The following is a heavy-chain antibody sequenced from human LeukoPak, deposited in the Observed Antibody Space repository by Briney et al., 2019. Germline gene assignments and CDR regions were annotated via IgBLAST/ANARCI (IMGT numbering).Heavy chain of an antibody. CDR2: IKQDGSVK. CDR3: ARGGYYGSNDY. D-gene: IGHD3-22*01. J-gene: IGHJ4*02. V-gene: IGHV3-7*01. CDR1: GFTFSSYW. Sequence: PGGSLRLSCAASGFTFSSYWMSWVRQAPGKGLEWVANIKQDGSVKYYVDSVKGRFTISRDNAKNSLYLQMNSLRAEDTAVYYCARGGYYGSNDYWGQGTLVTVSS.